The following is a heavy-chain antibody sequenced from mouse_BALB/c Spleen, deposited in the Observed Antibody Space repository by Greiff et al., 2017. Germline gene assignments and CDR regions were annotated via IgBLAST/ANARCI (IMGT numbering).Heavy chain of an antibody. Sequence: VQLQQSGPELVKPGASVKMSCKASGYTFTSYVMHWVKQKPGQGLEWIGYINPYNDGTKYNEKFKGKATLTSDKSSSTAYMELSSLTSEDSAVYYCARDYRYDAGWFAYWGQGTLVTVSA. CDR3: ARDYRYDAGWFAY. J-gene: IGHJ3*01. CDR1: GYTFTSYV. D-gene: IGHD2-14*01. V-gene: IGHV1-14*01. CDR2: INPYNDGT.